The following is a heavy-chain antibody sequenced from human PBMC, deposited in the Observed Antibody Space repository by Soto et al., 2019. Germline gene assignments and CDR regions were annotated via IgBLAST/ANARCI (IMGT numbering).Heavy chain of an antibody. CDR2: ISYDGSNK. Sequence: GGSLRLSCAASGFTFSSYGMHWVRQAPGKGLEWVAVISYDGSNKYYADSVKGRFTISRDNSKNTLYLQMNSLRAEDTAVYYCAKAYYDSSGYPPHYGMDVWGQRTTVTVSS. J-gene: IGHJ6*02. D-gene: IGHD3-22*01. CDR3: AKAYYDSSGYPPHYGMDV. CDR1: GFTFSSYG. V-gene: IGHV3-30*18.